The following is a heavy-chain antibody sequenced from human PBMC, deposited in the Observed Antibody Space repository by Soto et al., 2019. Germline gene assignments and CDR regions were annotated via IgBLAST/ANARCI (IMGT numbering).Heavy chain of an antibody. Sequence: SETLSLTCTVSGGSISSYYWSWIRQPPGKGLEWIGEINHSGSTNYNPSLKSRVTISVDTSKNQFSLKLSSVTAADTAVYYCAIGTTVTTDYWGQGTLVTVSS. V-gene: IGHV4-34*01. CDR3: AIGTTVTTDY. CDR2: INHSGST. D-gene: IGHD4-17*01. J-gene: IGHJ4*02. CDR1: GGSISSYY.